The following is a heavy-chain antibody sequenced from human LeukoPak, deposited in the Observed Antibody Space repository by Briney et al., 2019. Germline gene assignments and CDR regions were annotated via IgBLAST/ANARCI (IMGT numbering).Heavy chain of an antibody. V-gene: IGHV3-30*18. Sequence: GRSLRLSCAASGFIFSSYDMYWVRQAPGKGLEWVAVISNDGNNKQYADSVKGRFTISRDNSKNTLYLQMNSLRADDTAVYHCAKDGLMRFFDYWGQGTLVTVSS. D-gene: IGHD2-8*01. CDR3: AKDGLMRFFDY. CDR1: GFIFSSYD. J-gene: IGHJ4*02. CDR2: ISNDGNNK.